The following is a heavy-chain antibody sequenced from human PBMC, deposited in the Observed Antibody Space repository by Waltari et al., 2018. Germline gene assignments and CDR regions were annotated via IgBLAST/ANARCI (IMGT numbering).Heavy chain of an antibody. J-gene: IGHJ6*02. Sequence: QLQLQESGPGLVKPSETLSLTCTVPGGSISSSSYFWGWIRQPPGKGLEWIGSIYYSGSTYYNPSLKRRVTISVDTSKNQFSLKLSSVTAADTAVYYCARDEVQLERGPYYYYGMDVWGQGTTVTVSS. CDR1: GGSISSSSYF. D-gene: IGHD1-1*01. CDR2: IYYSGST. CDR3: ARDEVQLERGPYYYYGMDV. V-gene: IGHV4-39*07.